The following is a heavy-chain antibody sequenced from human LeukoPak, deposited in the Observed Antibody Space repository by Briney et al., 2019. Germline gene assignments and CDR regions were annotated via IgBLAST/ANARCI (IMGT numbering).Heavy chain of an antibody. V-gene: IGHV4-4*07. Sequence: SETLSLTCTVSNGSISIYYWSWVRQPAGKGLEWIGRISASGSTNYNPSLKSRVTMSVDTSKNQFSLKLSSVAAADTAVYYCAREITVTRPFDYWGQGTLVTVSS. CDR3: AREITVTRPFDY. D-gene: IGHD4-17*01. CDR1: NGSISIYY. CDR2: ISASGST. J-gene: IGHJ4*02.